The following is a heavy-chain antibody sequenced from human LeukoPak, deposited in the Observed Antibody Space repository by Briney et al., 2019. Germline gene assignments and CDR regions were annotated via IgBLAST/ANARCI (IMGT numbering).Heavy chain of an antibody. CDR2: INHSGST. D-gene: IGHD2-2*01. CDR1: GGSFSGYY. CDR3: ARGGYCSSTSCPAPFDY. V-gene: IGHV4-34*01. J-gene: IGHJ4*02. Sequence: SETLSLTCAVYGGSFSGYYWTWIRQPPGKGLEWIGEINHSGSTNYNPSLKSRVTISVDTSKNQFSLKLSSVTAADTAVYYCARGGYCSSTSCPAPFDYWGQGTLVTVSS.